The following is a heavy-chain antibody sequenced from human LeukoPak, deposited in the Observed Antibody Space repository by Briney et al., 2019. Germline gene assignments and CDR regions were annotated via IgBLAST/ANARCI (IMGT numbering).Heavy chain of an antibody. Sequence: ASVKVSCKASGYTFTSYGIAWVRQAPGQGLEWMGWISAYNGSRNYAQKLQDRVTLTTDTSTSTAYMELRNLRSDDTAVYYCARERGMVREVPSRPDYWGQGTLVTVSS. CDR2: ISAYNGSR. CDR3: ARERGMVREVPSRPDY. CDR1: GYTFTSYG. D-gene: IGHD3-10*01. V-gene: IGHV1-18*01. J-gene: IGHJ4*02.